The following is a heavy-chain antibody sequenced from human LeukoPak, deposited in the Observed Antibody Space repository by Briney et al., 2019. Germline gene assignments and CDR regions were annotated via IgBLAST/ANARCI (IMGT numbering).Heavy chain of an antibody. J-gene: IGHJ6*01. V-gene: IGHV3-74*03. CDR1: EFTFSSYS. CDR2: ISPDGNSA. Sequence: GGSLRLSCAASEFTFSSYSMNWVRQAPGKGLVWVSRISPDGNSATYADSVKGRFTISRDNAKNTLYLQMNSLRAEDSAVYYCVSLDGVYYYHMDVWGQGTTVIVSS. D-gene: IGHD3/OR15-3a*01. CDR3: VSLDGVYYYHMDV.